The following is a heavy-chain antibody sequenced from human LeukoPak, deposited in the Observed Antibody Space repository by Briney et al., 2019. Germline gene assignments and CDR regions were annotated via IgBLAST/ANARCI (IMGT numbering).Heavy chain of an antibody. J-gene: IGHJ4*02. V-gene: IGHV3-7*01. D-gene: IGHD3-22*01. CDR1: GFTFTDYW. Sequence: GGSLRLSCAASGFTFTDYWMNWVRQAPGKGLEWVASIKQDGSDKTYVGSVKGRLTISRDNAKNSLYLQMNSLRAEDTAVYYCARVGYDSSGYSKYYFDYWGQGTLATVSS. CDR3: ARVGYDSSGYSKYYFDY. CDR2: IKQDGSDK.